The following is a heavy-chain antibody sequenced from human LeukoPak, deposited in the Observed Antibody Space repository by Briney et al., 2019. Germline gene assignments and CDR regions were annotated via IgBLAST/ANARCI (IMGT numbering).Heavy chain of an antibody. CDR2: ISGSGGST. CDR1: GFTFSSYG. CDR3: ANTNHGDYAWFDP. Sequence: GGSLRLSCAASGFTFSSYGMSWVRQAPGKGLEWVSAISGSGGSTYYADSVKGRFTISRDNSKNTLYLQMNSLRAEDTAVYYCANTNHGDYAWFDPWGQGTLVTVSS. D-gene: IGHD4-17*01. J-gene: IGHJ5*02. V-gene: IGHV3-23*01.